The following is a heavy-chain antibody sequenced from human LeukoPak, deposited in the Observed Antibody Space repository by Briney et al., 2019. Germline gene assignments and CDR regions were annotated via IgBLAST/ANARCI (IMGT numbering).Heavy chain of an antibody. D-gene: IGHD2-2*01. V-gene: IGHV4-61*01. CDR2: IYYSGST. CDR3: ARGRRYCSSTSCYAGLYYYYYGMDV. J-gene: IGHJ6*02. CDR1: GGSVSSGSYY. Sequence: SETLSLTCTVSGGSVSSGSYYWSWIRQPPGKGLEWIGYIYYSGSTNYNPSLKNRVTISVDTSKNQFSLKLSSVTAADTAVYYCARGRRYCSSTSCYAGLYYYYYGMDVWGQGTTVTVSS.